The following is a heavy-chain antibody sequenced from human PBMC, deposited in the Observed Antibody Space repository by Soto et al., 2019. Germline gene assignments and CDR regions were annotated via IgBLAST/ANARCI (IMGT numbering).Heavy chain of an antibody. CDR3: AILYTYYYDSSGQGGFDY. V-gene: IGHV1-24*01. D-gene: IGHD3-22*01. CDR2: FDPEDGET. CDR1: GYTLTELS. J-gene: IGHJ4*02. Sequence: GASVKVSCKVSGYTLTELSMHWVRQAPGKGLEWMGGFDPEDGETIYAQKFQGRVTMTEDTSTDTAYMELSSLRSEDTAVYYCAILYTYYYDSSGQGGFDYWGQGTLVTVSS.